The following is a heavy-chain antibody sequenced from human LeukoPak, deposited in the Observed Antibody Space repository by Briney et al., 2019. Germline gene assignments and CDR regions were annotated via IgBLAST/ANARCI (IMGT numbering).Heavy chain of an antibody. Sequence: SETLSLTCAVYGRSFVGAYWSWIRQPPGMGLEWIGEGDQTGGTKYNPSLKGRVTISADSSKNQFSLKLYSVTAADTAVYYCARNGQSGFSFDPWGQGTLVTVSS. CDR1: GRSFVGAY. CDR2: GDQTGGT. J-gene: IGHJ5*02. V-gene: IGHV4-34*01. CDR3: ARNGQSGFSFDP. D-gene: IGHD5-12*01.